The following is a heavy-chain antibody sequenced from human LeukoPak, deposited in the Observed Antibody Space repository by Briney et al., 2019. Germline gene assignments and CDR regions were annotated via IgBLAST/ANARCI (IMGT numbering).Heavy chain of an antibody. CDR3: TREVESAFDY. J-gene: IGHJ4*02. CDR1: GHSVPRNSAA. Sequence: SQTLSLTCAISGHSVPRNSAAWNGLRQSPSRGLEWLARPYYRSKWYYNYAVSLKSRVTINPDTSKNHFSLLLNSVTPEDTAVYYCTREVESAFDYWGQGTLVTVSS. V-gene: IGHV6-1*01. CDR2: PYYRSKWYY. D-gene: IGHD1-1*01.